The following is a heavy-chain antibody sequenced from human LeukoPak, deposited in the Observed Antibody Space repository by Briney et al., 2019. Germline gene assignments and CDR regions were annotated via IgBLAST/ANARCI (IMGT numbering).Heavy chain of an antibody. CDR1: GFTFDDYA. V-gene: IGHV3-9*03. Sequence: QTGGSLRLSCAASGFTFDDYAMHWVRQAPGKGLEWVSGISWNSGSIGYADSVKGRFTISRDNAKNSLYLQMNSLRAEDMALYYCAKDGGYSGYFGYMDVWGKGTTVTVSS. CDR3: AKDGGYSGYFGYMDV. J-gene: IGHJ6*03. D-gene: IGHD5-12*01. CDR2: ISWNSGSI.